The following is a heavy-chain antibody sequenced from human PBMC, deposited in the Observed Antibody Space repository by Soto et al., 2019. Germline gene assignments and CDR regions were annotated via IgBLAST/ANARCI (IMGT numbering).Heavy chain of an antibody. CDR3: ARGLHSLFDY. D-gene: IGHD2-21*01. CDR2: IWYDGNNK. J-gene: IGHJ4*02. Sequence: WGSLLLSCAASVLTFSNWGRHGVRQAPGKGLDWVAVIWYDGNNKYYADSVKGRFTISRDNSNKTLYVQMTSLRAEDTAVYYCARGLHSLFDYWGQGTMVTVSS. V-gene: IGHV3-33*01. CDR1: VLTFSNWG.